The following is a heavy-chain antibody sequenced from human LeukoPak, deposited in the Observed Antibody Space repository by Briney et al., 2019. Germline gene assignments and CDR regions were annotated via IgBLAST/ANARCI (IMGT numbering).Heavy chain of an antibody. J-gene: IGHJ4*02. CDR3: AKSRERLLWFGELLSDFDY. CDR1: GFTFSSYA. Sequence: GGSLRLSCAASGFTFSSYAMGWVRQAPGKGLEWVSAISGSGGSTYYADSVKGRFTISRDNSKNTLYLQMNSLRAEDTAVYYCAKSRERLLWFGELLSDFDYWGQGTLVTVSS. V-gene: IGHV3-23*01. D-gene: IGHD3-10*01. CDR2: ISGSGGST.